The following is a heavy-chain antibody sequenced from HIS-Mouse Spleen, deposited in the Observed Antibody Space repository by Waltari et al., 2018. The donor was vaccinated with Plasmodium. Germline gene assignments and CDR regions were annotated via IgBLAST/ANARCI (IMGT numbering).Heavy chain of an antibody. D-gene: IGHD7-27*01. V-gene: IGHV4-34*01. Sequence: QLQLPQWGAGLLKPSETLSLTCAVHGGSFSRYYWSWFRQPPGKGLEWIGEINHSGSTNYNPSLKSRVTISVDTSKNQFSLKLSSVTVADTAVYYCASKLGIYFDYWGQGTLVTVSS. CDR1: GGSFSRYY. J-gene: IGHJ4*02. CDR3: ASKLGIYFDY. CDR2: INHSGST.